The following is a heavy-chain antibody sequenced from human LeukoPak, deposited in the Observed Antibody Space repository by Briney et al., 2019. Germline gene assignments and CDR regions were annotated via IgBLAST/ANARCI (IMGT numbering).Heavy chain of an antibody. CDR3: ARLSRPHILDTNWFDS. Sequence: GESLKISCKGSGYSFTSYWIGWVRQMPGKGLEWMGIIYPGDSDMRYSPSFQGQVIMSADKSISTAYLQWSGLKASDTAMYYCARLSRPHILDTNWFDSWGQGSLVTVSS. CDR2: IYPGDSDM. D-gene: IGHD3-9*01. V-gene: IGHV5-51*01. J-gene: IGHJ5*01. CDR1: GYSFTSYW.